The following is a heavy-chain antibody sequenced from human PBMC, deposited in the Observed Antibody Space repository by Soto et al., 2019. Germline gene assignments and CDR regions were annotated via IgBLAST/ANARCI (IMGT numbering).Heavy chain of an antibody. D-gene: IGHD4-17*01. CDR1: GFTVSSNY. CDR2: IYSGGST. Sequence: EVHLVESGGGLIQPGGSLRLSCAASGFTVSSNYMTWVRQAPGKGLEWVSVIYSGGSTSSADSVKGRFTISRDNSKNTLYLQMNSLKAEDTAVYYCARGFTVTTGTTDAFVIWGQGTMVTVSS. CDR3: ARGFTVTTGTTDAFVI. V-gene: IGHV3-53*01. J-gene: IGHJ3*02.